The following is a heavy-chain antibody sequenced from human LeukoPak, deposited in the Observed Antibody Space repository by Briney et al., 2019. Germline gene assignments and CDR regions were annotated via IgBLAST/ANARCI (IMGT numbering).Heavy chain of an antibody. Sequence: ASVKVSCKASGYTFTSYGISWVRQAPGQGLEWMGWINPNSGGTNYAQKFQGRVTMTRDTSISTAYMELSRLRSDDTAVYYCARDSVSYYDSSGYYLPPNYWGQGTLVTVSS. V-gene: IGHV1-2*02. J-gene: IGHJ4*02. CDR1: GYTFTSYG. CDR2: INPNSGGT. D-gene: IGHD3-22*01. CDR3: ARDSVSYYDSSGYYLPPNY.